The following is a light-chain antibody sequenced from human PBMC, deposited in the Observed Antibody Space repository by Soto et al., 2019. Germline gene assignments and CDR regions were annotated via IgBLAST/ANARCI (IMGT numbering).Light chain of an antibody. CDR2: SAS. V-gene: IGKV3-11*01. CDR3: QERNRWPRGT. J-gene: IGKJ4*01. CDR1: QSVSVN. Sequence: EVVLTQSPSILPLSPGERATLSCRASQSVSVNFAWYQQKPGQAPRPLIYSASDRAPGIPARFSGSGSGTDFTLTISSLEPEDFAVYFCQERNRWPRGTFGAGTKVDIK.